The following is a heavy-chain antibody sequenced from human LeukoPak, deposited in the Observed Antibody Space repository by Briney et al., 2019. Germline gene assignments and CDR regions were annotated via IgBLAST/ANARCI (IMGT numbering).Heavy chain of an antibody. CDR2: ISWNSGSI. V-gene: IGHV3-9*03. CDR1: GFTFDDYA. Sequence: PGGSLRLSCAASGFTFDDYAMHWVRQAPGKGLEWVSGISWNSGSIGYADSVKGRFTISRDNAKNSLYLQMNSLRAEDMALYYCATSRTVTATSFDFWGQGTLVTVSS. D-gene: IGHD2-21*02. J-gene: IGHJ4*02. CDR3: ATSRTVTATSFDF.